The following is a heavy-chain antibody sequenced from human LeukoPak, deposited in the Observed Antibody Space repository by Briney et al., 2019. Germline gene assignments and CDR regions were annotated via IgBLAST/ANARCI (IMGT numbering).Heavy chain of an antibody. CDR1: GFTVSSNF. Sequence: GGSLRPSCAASGFTVSSNFMSWVRQAPGKGLEWVAVISYDGSNKYYADSVKGRFTISRDNSKNTLYLQMNSLRAEDTAVYYCAEDRYSYAFEYFQHWGQGTLVTVSS. CDR2: ISYDGSNK. V-gene: IGHV3-30*18. J-gene: IGHJ1*01. CDR3: AEDRYSYAFEYFQH. D-gene: IGHD5-18*01.